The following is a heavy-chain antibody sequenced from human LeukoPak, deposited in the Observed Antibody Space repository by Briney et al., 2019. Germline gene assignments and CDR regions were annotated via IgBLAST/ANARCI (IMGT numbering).Heavy chain of an antibody. D-gene: IGHD1-26*01. CDR1: GYTFTSYA. V-gene: IGHV1-3*01. CDR2: ISAGNGNT. Sequence: ASVKVSCKASGYTFTSYAIHWVRQAPGERLEWMGWISAGNGNTKYSQNFQGRVTFISNTSATTAFMELSSLRSEDAAVYYCARDSGSGSNDYWGQGTLVTVSS. CDR3: ARDSGSGSNDY. J-gene: IGHJ4*02.